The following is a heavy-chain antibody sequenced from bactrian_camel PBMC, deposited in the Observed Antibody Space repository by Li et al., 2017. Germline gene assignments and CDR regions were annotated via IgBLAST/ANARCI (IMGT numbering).Heavy chain of an antibody. CDR3: AVGLTYYSDFTINY. Sequence: VQLVESGGGLVQPGGSLRLSCSASGFPFSNCVMSWVRQAQGMGLEWVSSIGSDGTAYYADSVKGRFTVSRDNAKNMLYLQMNSLQSEDTALYYCAVGLTYYSDFTINYWGQGTQVTVS. D-gene: IGHD4*01. CDR2: IGSDGTA. V-gene: IGHV3S10*01. J-gene: IGHJ4*01. CDR1: GFPFSNCV.